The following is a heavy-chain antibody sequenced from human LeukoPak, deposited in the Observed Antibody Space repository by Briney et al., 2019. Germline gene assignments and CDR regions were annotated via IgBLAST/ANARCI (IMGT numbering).Heavy chain of an antibody. CDR1: GFTFSSYA. J-gene: IGHJ4*02. CDR3: AKGPRASGWTYFDY. Sequence: PVGSLRLSCAASGFTFSSYAMSWVRQAPGKGLEWVSVISGSGGSTYSAESVKGRFTISRDNSKNTLYLQMNSLRVEDTAVYYCAKGPRASGWTYFDYWGQGTLVTVSS. CDR2: ISGSGGST. D-gene: IGHD6-19*01. V-gene: IGHV3-23*01.